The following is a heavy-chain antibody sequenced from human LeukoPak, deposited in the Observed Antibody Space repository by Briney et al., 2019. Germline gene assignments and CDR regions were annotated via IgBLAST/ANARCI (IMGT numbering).Heavy chain of an antibody. J-gene: IGHJ3*02. D-gene: IGHD3-10*01. Sequence: PSQTLSLSCTVSGGSISSGSYYWSWIRQPAGKGLEWIGRIYTSGSTNYNPSLKSRVTISVDTSKNQFSLKLSSVTAADTAVYYCARDVYYYGSGSYRAFDIWGQGTMVTVSS. V-gene: IGHV4-61*02. CDR1: GGSISSGSYY. CDR2: IYTSGST. CDR3: ARDVYYYGSGSYRAFDI.